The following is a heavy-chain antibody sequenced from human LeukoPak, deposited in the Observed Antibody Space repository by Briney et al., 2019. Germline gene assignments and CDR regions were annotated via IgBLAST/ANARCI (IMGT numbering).Heavy chain of an antibody. Sequence: SQTLSLTCAISGDSASTNSATWNWLRQSPSRGLEWLGRTYYRSKWYNDYAVSVKSRITISPDTSKNQFSLQLNSVTPEDTAVYYCARDQGLGGYAFDIWGQGTMVTVSS. J-gene: IGHJ3*02. CDR3: ARDQGLGGYAFDI. CDR2: TYYRSKWYN. CDR1: GDSASTNSAT. V-gene: IGHV6-1*01. D-gene: IGHD3-16*01.